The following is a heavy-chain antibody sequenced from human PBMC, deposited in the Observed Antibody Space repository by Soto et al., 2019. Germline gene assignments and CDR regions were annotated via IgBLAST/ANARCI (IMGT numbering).Heavy chain of an antibody. V-gene: IGHV3-33*01. CDR2: IWYDGSNK. CDR3: ARADCTGAYCYSWPFNYGVDV. D-gene: IGHD2-15*01. J-gene: IGHJ6*02. CDR1: GITFNTYG. Sequence: PGGSRRPSCTTSGITFNTYGMPWGRQGPGKGLGGGPIIWYDGSNKSYADSVKGRFTISRDNSKNTLYLQMNSLRAEDTALYYCARADCTGAYCYSWPFNYGVDVWGQGTTVTVSS.